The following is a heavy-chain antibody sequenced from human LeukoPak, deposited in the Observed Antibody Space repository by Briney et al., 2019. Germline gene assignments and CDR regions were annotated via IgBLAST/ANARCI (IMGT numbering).Heavy chain of an antibody. V-gene: IGHV3-21*01. D-gene: IGHD6-13*01. CDR3: ARDAGSSWFDY. Sequence: PGGSLRLSCAASGFTFSSYSMNWGRQAPGKGLECGSSISSSSSYIYYADSVKGRFTISRDKAKNSLYLQINSLRAEDTAVYYCARDAGSSWFDYWGQGTLVTVSS. J-gene: IGHJ4*02. CDR1: GFTFSSYS. CDR2: ISSSSSYI.